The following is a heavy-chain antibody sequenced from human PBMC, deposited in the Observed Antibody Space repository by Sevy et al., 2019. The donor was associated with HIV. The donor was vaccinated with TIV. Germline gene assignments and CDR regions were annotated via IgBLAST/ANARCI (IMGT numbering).Heavy chain of an antibody. D-gene: IGHD5-12*01. J-gene: IGHJ4*02. CDR3: AKDLGATITTYYFDY. CDR2: ISGSGGST. Sequence: GWSLRLSCAASGFTFSSYAMSWVRQAPGKGLEWVSAISGSGGSTYYADSVKGRFTISRDNSKNTLYLQMNSLRAEDTAVYYCAKDLGATITTYYFDYWGQGTLVTVSS. V-gene: IGHV3-23*01. CDR1: GFTFSSYA.